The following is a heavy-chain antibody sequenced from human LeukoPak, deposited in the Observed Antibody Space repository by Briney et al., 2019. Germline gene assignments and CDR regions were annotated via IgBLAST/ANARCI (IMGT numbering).Heavy chain of an antibody. CDR1: GGSISSYY. Sequence: SETLSLTCTVSGGSISSYYWSWIRQPPGKGLEWIGYIYYSGSTNYNPSLKSRVTISVDTSKNQFSLKLSSVTAADTAVYYCARDRGGGYDFFAFDIWGQGTMVTVSS. CDR2: IYYSGST. J-gene: IGHJ3*02. D-gene: IGHD5-12*01. CDR3: ARDRGGGYDFFAFDI. V-gene: IGHV4-59*01.